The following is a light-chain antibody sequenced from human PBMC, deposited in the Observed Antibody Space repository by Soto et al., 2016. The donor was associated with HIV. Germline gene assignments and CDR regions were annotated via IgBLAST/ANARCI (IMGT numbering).Light chain of an antibody. CDR1: DSLVHSDGHTY. J-gene: IGKJ1*01. CDR2: KVS. CDR3: MEGIHLPGT. V-gene: IGKV2-30*02. Sequence: DFVMTQSPLSLAVTLGQPATISCRSRDSLVHSDGHTYLHWFQQRPGQSPRRLIYKVSNRDSGVPDRFSGSGSGTDFTLKISRVEAEDVGVYYCMEGIHLPGTFGQGTKVEIK.